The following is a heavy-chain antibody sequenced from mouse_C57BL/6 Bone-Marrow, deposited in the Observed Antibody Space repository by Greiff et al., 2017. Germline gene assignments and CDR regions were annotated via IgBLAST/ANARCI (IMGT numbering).Heavy chain of an antibody. CDR1: GFSFNTYA. CDR3: VRQIYYYGSSYVGFAY. Sequence: EVQLVESGGGLVQPKGSLKLSCAASGFSFNTYAMNWVRQAPGKGLEWVARIRSKSNNYATYYADSVKDRFTISRDDSESMLYLQMNNLKTEDTAMYYCVRQIYYYGSSYVGFAYWGQGTLVTVSA. D-gene: IGHD1-1*01. J-gene: IGHJ3*01. V-gene: IGHV10-1*01. CDR2: IRSKSNNYAT.